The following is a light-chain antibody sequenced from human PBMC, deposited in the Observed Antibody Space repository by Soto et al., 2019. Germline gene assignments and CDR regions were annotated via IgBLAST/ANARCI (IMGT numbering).Light chain of an antibody. J-gene: IGLJ2*01. V-gene: IGLV2-14*02. CDR3: QSYDSSLSGYVV. CDR2: EGS. CDR1: SSDVGSYNL. Sequence: QSALTQPASVSGSPGQSITISCTGTSSDVGSYNLVSWYQQHPGKAPKLMIYEGSKRPSGVPDRFSGSKSGTSASLAITGLQAEDEADYYCQSYDSSLSGYVVFGGGTKLTVL.